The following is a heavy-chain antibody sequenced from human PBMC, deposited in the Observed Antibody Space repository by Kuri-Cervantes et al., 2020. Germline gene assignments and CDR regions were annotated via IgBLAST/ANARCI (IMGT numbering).Heavy chain of an antibody. CDR2: IFYSGST. Sequence: ESLKISCTISGDSVSGSTYYWAWIRQPPGKGLEWIGYIFYSGSTNYNPSLKSRVTISVDTSKNQFSLKLRSVTAADTAVYYCARDPGEWGQGTLVTVSS. CDR3: ARDPGE. D-gene: IGHD3-16*01. J-gene: IGHJ4*02. CDR1: GDSVSGSTYY. V-gene: IGHV4-61*01.